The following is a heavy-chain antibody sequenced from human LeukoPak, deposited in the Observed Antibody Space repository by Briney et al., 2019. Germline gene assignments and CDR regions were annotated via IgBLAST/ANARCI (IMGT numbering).Heavy chain of an antibody. D-gene: IGHD6-13*01. CDR2: IRYDGSNK. J-gene: IGHJ5*02. CDR1: GFTFSSYG. Sequence: GGSLRLSCAASGFTFSSYGMHWVRQAPGKGLEWVAFIRYDGSNKYYADSVKGRFTISRDNSKNTLYLQMNSLRAEDTAVYYCAKKPDDGSSWYLRWFDPWGQGTLVTVSS. V-gene: IGHV3-30*02. CDR3: AKKPDDGSSWYLRWFDP.